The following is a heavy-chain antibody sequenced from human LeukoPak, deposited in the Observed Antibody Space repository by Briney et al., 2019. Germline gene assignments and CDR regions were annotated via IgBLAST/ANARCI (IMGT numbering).Heavy chain of an antibody. J-gene: IGHJ4*02. D-gene: IGHD3-22*01. V-gene: IGHV4-31*03. CDR2: IYYSGST. CDR1: GGSISSGGYY. Sequence: SQTLSLTCTVSGGSISSGGYYWSWIRQHPGKGLEWIGCIYYSGSTYYNPSLKSRVTISVDTSKNQFSLKLSSVTAADTAVYYCARGDTERNYDSSGYYYPYYFDYWGQGTLVTVSS. CDR3: ARGDTERNYDSSGYYYPYYFDY.